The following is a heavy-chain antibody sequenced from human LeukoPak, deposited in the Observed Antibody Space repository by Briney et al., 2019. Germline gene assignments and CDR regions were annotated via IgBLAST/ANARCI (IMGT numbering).Heavy chain of an antibody. CDR1: GFTFSSYA. D-gene: IGHD3-10*01. CDR2: ISGSGGST. V-gene: IGHV3-23*01. CDR3: AKDVAVWFGELLPSYFDY. Sequence: GGSLRLSCAASGFTFSSYAMSWVRQAPGKGLEWVSAISGSGGSTYYADSVKGRFTVSRDNSKNTLYLQMNSLRAEDTAVYYCAKDVAVWFGELLPSYFDYWGQGTLVTVSS. J-gene: IGHJ4*02.